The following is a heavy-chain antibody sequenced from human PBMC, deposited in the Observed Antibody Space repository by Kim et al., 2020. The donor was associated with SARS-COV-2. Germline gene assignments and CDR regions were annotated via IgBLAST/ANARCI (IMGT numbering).Heavy chain of an antibody. V-gene: IGHV3-66*02. Sequence: GGSLRLSCAASGFTVSSNYMSWVRQAPGKGLEWVSVIYSGGSTYYADSVKGRFTISRDNSKNTLYLQMNSLRAEDTAVYYCARVRGGLVTALDYWGQGTLVTVSS. CDR1: GFTVSSNY. CDR3: ARVRGGLVTALDY. CDR2: IYSGGST. D-gene: IGHD3-9*01. J-gene: IGHJ4*02.